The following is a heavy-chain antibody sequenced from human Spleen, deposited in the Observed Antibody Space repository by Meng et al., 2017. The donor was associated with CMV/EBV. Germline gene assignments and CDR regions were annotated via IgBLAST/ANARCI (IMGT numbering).Heavy chain of an antibody. CDR2: TYYRSKWYR. J-gene: IGHJ4*02. CDR1: GDSVSSNSAA. D-gene: IGHD6-13*01. Sequence: LRLSCAISGDSVSSNSAAWIWIRQSPSRGLEWLGRTYYRSKWYRDYAVSVKSRITIDPDTSKNQFSLQLNSVTPEDTAVYYCAREYRSSWLWGQGTLVTVSS. V-gene: IGHV6-1*01. CDR3: AREYRSSWL.